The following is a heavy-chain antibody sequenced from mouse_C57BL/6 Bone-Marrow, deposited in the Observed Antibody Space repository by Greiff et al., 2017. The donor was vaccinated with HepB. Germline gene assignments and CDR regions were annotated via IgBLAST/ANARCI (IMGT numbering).Heavy chain of an antibody. CDR2: INPSTGGT. CDR3: AREGYFYYAMDY. V-gene: IGHV1-42*01. CDR1: GYSFTGYY. Sequence: VQLQQSGPELVKPGASVKISCKASGYSFTGYYMNWVKQSPEKSLEWIGEINPSTGGTTYNQKFKAKATLTVDKSSSTAYMQLKSLTSEDSAVYYCAREGYFYYAMDYWGQGTSVTVSS. J-gene: IGHJ4*01. D-gene: IGHD3-1*01.